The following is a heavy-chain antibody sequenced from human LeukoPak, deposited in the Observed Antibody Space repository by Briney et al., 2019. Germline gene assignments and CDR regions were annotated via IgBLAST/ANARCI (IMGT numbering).Heavy chain of an antibody. Sequence: SETLSLTCAVYGGSFSGYYWSWIRQPPGKGLEWIGEINHSGSTNYNPSLKSRVTISVDTSKNQFSLKLSSVTAADTAVYYCARRGRTRYYYDSSGYSRPPRDVFDIWGQGTMVTVSS. CDR1: GGSFSGYY. CDR3: ARRGRTRYYYDSSGYSRPPRDVFDI. J-gene: IGHJ3*02. D-gene: IGHD3-22*01. V-gene: IGHV4-34*01. CDR2: INHSGST.